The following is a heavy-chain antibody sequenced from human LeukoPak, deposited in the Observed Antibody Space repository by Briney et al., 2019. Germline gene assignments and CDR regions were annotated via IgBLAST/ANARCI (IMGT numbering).Heavy chain of an antibody. J-gene: IGHJ3*02. V-gene: IGHV3-72*01. CDR2: TRNKANSYTT. CDR3: AREREYYYDSSGYYYDAFDI. D-gene: IGHD3-22*01. CDR1: GFTFSDHY. Sequence: GGSLRLSCAASGFTFSDHYMDWVRQAPGKGLEWVGRTRNKANSYTTEYAASVKGRFTISRDDSKNSLYLQMSSLKTEDTAVYYCAREREYYYDSSGYYYDAFDIWGQGTMVTVSS.